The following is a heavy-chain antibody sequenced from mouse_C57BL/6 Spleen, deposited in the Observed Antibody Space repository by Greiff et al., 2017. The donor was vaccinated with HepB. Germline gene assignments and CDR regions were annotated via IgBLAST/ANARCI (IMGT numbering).Heavy chain of an antibody. CDR3: ARDGSGSSPWFSY. CDR1: GFTFSSYA. Sequence: EVMLVESGGGLVKPGGSLKLSCAASGFTFSSYAMSWVRQTPEKRLEWVATISDGGSYTYYPDNVKGRFTISRDNAKNNLYLQMSHLKSEDTAMYYCARDGSGSSPWFSYWGQGTLVTVSA. V-gene: IGHV5-4*01. CDR2: ISDGGSYT. D-gene: IGHD1-1*01. J-gene: IGHJ3*01.